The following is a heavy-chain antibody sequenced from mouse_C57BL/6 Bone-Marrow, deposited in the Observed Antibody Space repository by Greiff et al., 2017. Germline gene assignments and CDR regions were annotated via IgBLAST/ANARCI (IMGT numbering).Heavy chain of an antibody. Sequence: EVMLVESGGDLVKPGGSLKLSCAASGFTFSSYGMSWVRQTPDKRLEWVATISSGGSYTYYPDSVKGRFTISRDNAKNTLYLQMSSLKSEDTAMYYCARGDYDYPLFAYWGQGTLVTGSA. J-gene: IGHJ3*01. CDR1: GFTFSSYG. CDR3: ARGDYDYPLFAY. V-gene: IGHV5-6*01. CDR2: ISSGGSYT. D-gene: IGHD2-4*01.